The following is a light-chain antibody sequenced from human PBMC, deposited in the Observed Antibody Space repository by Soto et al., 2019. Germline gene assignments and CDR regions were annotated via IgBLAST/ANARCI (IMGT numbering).Light chain of an antibody. Sequence: AIQITQSPSSLAASVGDRVTITCRASQGIRTDFGWYQQKPGKAPKLLIYGSFTLQGGVPSRFSGSGSGTDVTLTVSSLQPEDFAPYCCLQHFDCPWTFGQGPTVEIK. CDR2: GSF. CDR1: QGIRTD. J-gene: IGKJ1*01. V-gene: IGKV1-6*01. CDR3: LQHFDCPWT.